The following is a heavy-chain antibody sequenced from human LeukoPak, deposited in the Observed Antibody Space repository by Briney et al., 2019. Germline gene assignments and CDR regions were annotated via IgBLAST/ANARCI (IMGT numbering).Heavy chain of an antibody. V-gene: IGHV4-4*02. D-gene: IGHD3-10*01. J-gene: IGHJ5*02. Sequence: SGTLSLTCAVSGGSIGSSNWWSWVRQPPGKGLEWIGEIYYSGSTNYNPSLKSRVTISIDKSKNQFSLKLSSVTAADTAVYYCAREVRFSMVRGEIDRWGQGTLVTVSS. CDR1: GGSIGSSNW. CDR2: IYYSGST. CDR3: AREVRFSMVRGEIDR.